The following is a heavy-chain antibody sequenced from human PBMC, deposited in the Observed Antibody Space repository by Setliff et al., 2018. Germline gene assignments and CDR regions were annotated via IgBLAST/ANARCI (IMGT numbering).Heavy chain of an antibody. D-gene: IGHD3-22*01. CDR1: GFIFTKYA. CDR2: ISGRDSST. CDR3: AKEGGGYSYDTSGYYYDYYYYYYMDV. J-gene: IGHJ6*03. Sequence: GESLRLSCAASGFIFTKYAMSWVRLAPGKGLEWVSAISGRDSSTYYADSVKGRFTISRDNSKNTLYLQMNSLRAEDTAVYFCAKEGGGYSYDTSGYYYDYYYYYYMDVWGKGTTVTVSS. V-gene: IGHV3-23*01.